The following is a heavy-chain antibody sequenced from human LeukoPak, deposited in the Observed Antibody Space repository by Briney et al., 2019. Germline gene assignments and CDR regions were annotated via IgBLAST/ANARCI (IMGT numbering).Heavy chain of an antibody. J-gene: IGHJ4*02. V-gene: IGHV1-69*01. Sequence: SVKVSCKASGGTFSSYAISWVRQAPGQGLEWMGGIIPTFGTANYAQKFQGRATITADESTSTAYMELSSLRSEDTAVYYCARERHYSGYAYTIDYWGQGTLVTVSS. CDR2: IIPTFGTA. CDR3: ARERHYSGYAYTIDY. CDR1: GGTFSSYA. D-gene: IGHD5-12*01.